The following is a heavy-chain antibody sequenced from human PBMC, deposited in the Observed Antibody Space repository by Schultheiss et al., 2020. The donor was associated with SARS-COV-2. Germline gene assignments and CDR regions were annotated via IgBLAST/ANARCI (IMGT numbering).Heavy chain of an antibody. J-gene: IGHJ3*02. CDR3: ASHRRIFYDSSGYYRADDAFDI. CDR1: GGSISSSSYY. D-gene: IGHD3-22*01. V-gene: IGHV4-39*01. CDR2: IYYSGST. Sequence: SCTVSGGSISSSSYYWGWIRQPPGKGLEWIGSIYYSGSTYYNPSLKSRVTISVDTSKNQFSLKLSSVTAADTAVYYCASHRRIFYDSSGYYRADDAFDIWGQGTMVTVSS.